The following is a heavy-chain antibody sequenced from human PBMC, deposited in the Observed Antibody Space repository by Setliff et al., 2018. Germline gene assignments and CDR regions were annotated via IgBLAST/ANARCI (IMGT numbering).Heavy chain of an antibody. J-gene: IGHJ4*02. CDR1: GGSFSTHY. CDR2: IYYSGST. V-gene: IGHV4-59*11. CDR3: AGPNHFDY. Sequence: PSETLSLTCTVSGGSFSTHYWNWIRQTPGKGLEWIGYIYYSGSTYYNPSLESRITISIETFKNQVYLKLSSVTAADTAMYYCAGPNHFDYWGQGTQVTVSS.